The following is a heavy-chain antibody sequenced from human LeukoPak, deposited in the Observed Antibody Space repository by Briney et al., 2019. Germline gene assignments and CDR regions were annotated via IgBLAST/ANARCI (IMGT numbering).Heavy chain of an antibody. CDR3: ARTHCSDDSCLSPYYYYSLDV. J-gene: IGHJ6*03. V-gene: IGHV3-30*02. CDR2: IRFDELDR. D-gene: IGHD2-15*01. Sequence: GGSLRLSCAASGFTFRTYGMHWVRQAPGKGREWVSFIRFDELDRYYADSVKGRFFISRDNSRSTLYLQMNSLRAEDTAVYYCARTHCSDDSCLSPYYYYSLDVWGKGTTVTVSS. CDR1: GFTFRTYG.